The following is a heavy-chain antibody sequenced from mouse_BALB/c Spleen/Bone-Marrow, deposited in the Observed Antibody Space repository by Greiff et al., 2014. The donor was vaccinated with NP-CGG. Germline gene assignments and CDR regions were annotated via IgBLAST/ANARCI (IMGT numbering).Heavy chain of an antibody. CDR1: GFNIKDAY. CDR3: ASYYYGHYFDY. V-gene: IGHV14-3*02. Sequence: VQLQQSGAELVKPGASVKLSYTASGFNIKDAYMHWVKQRPEQGLEWIGRIDPANGNTKYDPKFQGKATITADTSSNTAYLQLSSLTSEDTAVYYCASYYYGHYFDYWGQGTTLTVSS. CDR2: IDPANGNT. D-gene: IGHD1-1*01. J-gene: IGHJ2*01.